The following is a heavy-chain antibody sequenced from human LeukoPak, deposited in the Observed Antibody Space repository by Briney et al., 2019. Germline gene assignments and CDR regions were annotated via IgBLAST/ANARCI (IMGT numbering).Heavy chain of an antibody. J-gene: IGHJ3*01. D-gene: IGHD3-16*01. V-gene: IGHV1-18*01. CDR1: GYTFISYG. CDR2: ISGHIGNT. Sequence: ASVKVSCKASGYTFISYGISWVRQAPGQGLEWMGWISGHIGNTKYAQKFQGRVTMTRETSTSTAYMELRSLRSDDTAVYYCARDGGVRVGVPGGAVFDFWGQGTMVIVSS. CDR3: ARDGGVRVGVPGGAVFDF.